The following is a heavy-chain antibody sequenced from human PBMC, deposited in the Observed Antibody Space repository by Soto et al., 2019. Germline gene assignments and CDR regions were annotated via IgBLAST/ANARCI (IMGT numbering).Heavy chain of an antibody. Sequence: GGSLRLSCAASGFTFSSYGMHWVRQAPGKGLEWVAVIWYDGSNKYYADSVKGRFTISRDNSKNTQYLQMSSLRADDTAVYYCVKGEYYYDSSGYYPFDYWGQGTLVTV. CDR3: VKGEYYYDSSGYYPFDY. V-gene: IGHV3-33*06. D-gene: IGHD3-22*01. J-gene: IGHJ4*02. CDR2: IWYDGSNK. CDR1: GFTFSSYG.